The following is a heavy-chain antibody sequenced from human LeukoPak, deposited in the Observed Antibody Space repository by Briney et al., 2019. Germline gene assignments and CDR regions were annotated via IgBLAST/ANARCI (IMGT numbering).Heavy chain of an antibody. D-gene: IGHD4-17*01. V-gene: IGHV4-59*08. Sequence: SETLSLTCTVSGGSISAYYWSWIRQTPGKGLEWIGYIHYSGSTNYNPSLKSRVTISVDTSKNQFSLKLSSVTAADTAVYYCARHGTTMTPRYYFGMDVWGQGTTVAVSS. J-gene: IGHJ6*02. CDR2: IHYSGST. CDR1: GGSISAYY. CDR3: ARHGTTMTPRYYFGMDV.